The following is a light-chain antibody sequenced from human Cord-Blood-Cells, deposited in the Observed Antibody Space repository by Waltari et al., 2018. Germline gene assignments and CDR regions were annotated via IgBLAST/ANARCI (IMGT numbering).Light chain of an antibody. Sequence: EIVLTQSPGTLSLSPGERATLSCRASQSVSSSYLACYQQKPGQAPRLLIYGASSRATGIPDRFSGIGSGTDFTLTISRLEPEDFAVYYCQQYGSSPYTFGQGTKLEIK. V-gene: IGKV3-20*01. CDR1: QSVSSSY. J-gene: IGKJ2*01. CDR2: GAS. CDR3: QQYGSSPYT.